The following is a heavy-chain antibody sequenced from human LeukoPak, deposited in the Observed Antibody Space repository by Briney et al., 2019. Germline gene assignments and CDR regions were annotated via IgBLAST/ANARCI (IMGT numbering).Heavy chain of an antibody. CDR2: TSSSGSTI. V-gene: IGHV3-48*03. Sequence: GGSLRLSCAASGFTISSYGMNWFRQAPGKGLEWVSYTSSSGSTIYYADSVKGRFTISRDNAKNSLYLQMNSLRAEDTAVYYCAREATVTTGYFDYWGPGTLVTVSS. D-gene: IGHD1-1*01. J-gene: IGHJ4*02. CDR3: AREATVTTGYFDY. CDR1: GFTISSYG.